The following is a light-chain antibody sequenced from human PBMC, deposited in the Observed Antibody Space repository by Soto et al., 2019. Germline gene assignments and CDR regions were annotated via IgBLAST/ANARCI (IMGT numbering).Light chain of an antibody. CDR3: QQYNSPLT. V-gene: IGKV1-5*01. Sequence: EIQMTQSPSALSASVGDRVAITCRASHSINSCLAWYQQRPGKAPKLLIYDASNLESGVPSRFRGSGSGTEFTLSITSLQPDDFPTYSCQQYNSPLTFGGGTKVDI. CDR2: DAS. CDR1: HSINSC. J-gene: IGKJ4*01.